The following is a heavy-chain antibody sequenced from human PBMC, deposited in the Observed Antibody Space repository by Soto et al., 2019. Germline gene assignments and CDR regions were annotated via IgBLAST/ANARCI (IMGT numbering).Heavy chain of an antibody. J-gene: IGHJ6*02. Sequence: QMQLVQSGPEVKKPGTSVKVSCKASGFTFTSSAVQWAREARGQRLEWIGWIVVGSGNTDYAQKFQKRVTITRDVSTSTAYMELSSLRSEDTAVYHCAASSRYSYYYYGMDVCCQATTVTVSS. CDR2: IVVGSGNT. V-gene: IGHV1-58*01. D-gene: IGHD6-13*01. CDR3: AASSRYSYYYYGMDV. CDR1: GFTFTSSA.